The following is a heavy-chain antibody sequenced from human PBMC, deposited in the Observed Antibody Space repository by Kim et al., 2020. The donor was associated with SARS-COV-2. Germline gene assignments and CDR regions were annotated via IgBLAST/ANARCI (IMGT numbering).Heavy chain of an antibody. CDR2: ISGSGGST. Sequence: GGSLRLSCAASGFTFSSYAMSWVRQAPGKGLEWVSAISGSGGSTYYADSVKGRFTISRDNSKNTLYLQMNSLRAEDTAVYYCAKGGGYYYDSSGYYYGTDFDYWGQGTLVTVSS. CDR3: AKGGGYYYDSSGYYYGTDFDY. V-gene: IGHV3-23*01. D-gene: IGHD3-22*01. J-gene: IGHJ4*02. CDR1: GFTFSSYA.